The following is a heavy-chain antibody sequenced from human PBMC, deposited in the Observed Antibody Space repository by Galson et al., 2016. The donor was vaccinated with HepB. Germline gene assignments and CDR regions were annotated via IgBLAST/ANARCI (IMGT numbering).Heavy chain of an antibody. Sequence: SVKVSCKASGYTFTSHNINWVRQATGQGLEWMTWINPGSGNTASAQKFQARVVMTMDTSISTVYLELRSLTIEDTGVYYCARGGDRAPIDYWGQGTLVTVSS. CDR3: ARGGDRAPIDY. J-gene: IGHJ4*02. CDR2: INPGSGNT. D-gene: IGHD4-17*01. CDR1: GYTFTSHN. V-gene: IGHV1-8*01.